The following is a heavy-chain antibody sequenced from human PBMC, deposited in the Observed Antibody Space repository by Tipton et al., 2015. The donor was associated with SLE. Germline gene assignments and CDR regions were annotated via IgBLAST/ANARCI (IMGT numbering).Heavy chain of an antibody. J-gene: IGHJ3*02. CDR1: GGSISSSSYY. CDR2: IYYSGST. CDR3: ARESGSSGWYGAFDI. V-gene: IGHV4-39*07. Sequence: TLSLTCTVSGGSISSSSYYWGWIRQPPGKGLEWIGSIYYSGSTYYNPSLKSRVTISVDTSKNQFSLKLSSVTAADTAVYYCARESGSSGWYGAFDIWGQGTMVTVSS. D-gene: IGHD6-19*01.